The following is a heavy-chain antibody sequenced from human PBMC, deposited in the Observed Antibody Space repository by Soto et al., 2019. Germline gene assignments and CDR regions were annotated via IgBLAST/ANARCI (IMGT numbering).Heavy chain of an antibody. CDR2: TRNKANSYTT. CDR1: GFTFSDHY. Sequence: EVQLVESGGGLVQPGGSLRLSCAASGFTFSDHYMDWVRQAPGKGLEWVGRTRNKANSYTTEYAASVKGRFTISRDDSKNSLYLQMNSLKDEDTAVYYCAGDSNGVYLFDYCGQGTLVTVSS. J-gene: IGHJ4*02. D-gene: IGHD4-17*01. V-gene: IGHV3-72*01. CDR3: AGDSNGVYLFDY.